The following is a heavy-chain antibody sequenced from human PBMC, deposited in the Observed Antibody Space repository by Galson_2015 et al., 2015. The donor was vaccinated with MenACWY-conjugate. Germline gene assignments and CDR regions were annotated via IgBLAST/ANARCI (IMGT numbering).Heavy chain of an antibody. D-gene: IGHD2-15*01. CDR1: GFSLSTSGMR. CDR2: IDWDDDK. J-gene: IGHJ4*02. V-gene: IGHV2-70*04. CDR3: VRTSYCSGGRCYSPFDF. Sequence: PALVKPTQTLTLTCTFSGFSLSTSGMRVNWVRQPPGKALEWLARIDWDDDKLYNTSLRTRLTISKDTSNNQVVLTMTNMDPVDTATYYCVRTSYCSGGRCYSPFDFWGQGTLVTVSS.